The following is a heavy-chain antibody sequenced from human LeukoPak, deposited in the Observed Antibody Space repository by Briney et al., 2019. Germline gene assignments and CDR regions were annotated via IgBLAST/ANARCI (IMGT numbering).Heavy chain of an antibody. CDR3: ARGDGNAWYGAAFDI. CDR2: IYYSGST. Sequence: PSETLSLTCTVSGGSISNYYWSWIRQPPGKGLEWIGYIYYSGSTNYNPSLKSRVTISVDTSKNQFSLQLKSVTRDDTAVYYCARGDGNAWYGAAFDIWGQGTMVSVSS. V-gene: IGHV4-59*12. CDR1: GGSISNYY. J-gene: IGHJ3*02. D-gene: IGHD3-10*01.